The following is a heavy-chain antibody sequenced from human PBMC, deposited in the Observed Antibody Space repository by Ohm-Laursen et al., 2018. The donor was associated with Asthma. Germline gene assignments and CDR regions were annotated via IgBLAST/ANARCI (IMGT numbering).Heavy chain of an antibody. CDR1: GYTFADYH. J-gene: IGHJ4*02. Sequence: ASVKVSCKASGYTFADYHMHWVRQAPGQGPEWMGRINPNSGDTKYVQKSQGRVTMTRDTSITTAYMELSRLRSDDTAVYYCATIFASGSHYAYWGQGTLVTVSS. CDR2: INPNSGDT. CDR3: ATIFASGSHYAY. V-gene: IGHV1-2*06. D-gene: IGHD3-10*01.